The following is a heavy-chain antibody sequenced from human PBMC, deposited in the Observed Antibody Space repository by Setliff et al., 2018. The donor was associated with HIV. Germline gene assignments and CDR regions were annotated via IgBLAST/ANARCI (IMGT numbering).Heavy chain of an antibody. D-gene: IGHD6-13*01. Sequence: KASETLSLTCAVSGYSISSGYYWGWIRQPPGKGLEWIGSIYHSGSTSYNPSLSSRLTISVDTSKNHVSLRLSSVTAADTGVYYCARHRDPPGTSWIYYYYYMDLWGEGTTVTVSS. CDR2: IYHSGST. CDR3: ARHRDPPGTSWIYYYYYMDL. J-gene: IGHJ6*03. V-gene: IGHV4-38-2*01. CDR1: GYSISSGYY.